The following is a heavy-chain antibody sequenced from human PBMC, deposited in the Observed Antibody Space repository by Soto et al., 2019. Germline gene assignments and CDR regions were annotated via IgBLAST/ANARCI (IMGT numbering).Heavy chain of an antibody. J-gene: IGHJ3*02. CDR2: IIPIFGTA. CDR1: GGTFSSYA. V-gene: IGHV1-69*13. D-gene: IGHD1-26*01. CDR3: ARAGGTNSGSYLLTYDAFDI. Sequence: SVKVSCKASGGTFSSYAISWVRQAPGQGLEWMGGIIPIFGTANYAQKFQGRVTITADESTSTAYMELSSLRSEDTAVYYCARAGGTNSGSYLLTYDAFDIWGQGTMVTVSS.